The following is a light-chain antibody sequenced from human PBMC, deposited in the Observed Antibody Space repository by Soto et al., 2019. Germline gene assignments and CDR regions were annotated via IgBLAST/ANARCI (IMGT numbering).Light chain of an antibody. CDR2: SNN. CDR1: SSNIGSYT. J-gene: IGLJ2*01. CDR3: PAWDDSLNGVV. Sequence: QSVLTQPPSASGTPGQRVTISCSGSSSNIGSYTVNWYQQLPGTAPKLLIYSNNQRPSGVPDRFSGSKSGTSASLAISGLQSEDEADYYCPAWDDSLNGVVFGGGTKLTVL. V-gene: IGLV1-44*01.